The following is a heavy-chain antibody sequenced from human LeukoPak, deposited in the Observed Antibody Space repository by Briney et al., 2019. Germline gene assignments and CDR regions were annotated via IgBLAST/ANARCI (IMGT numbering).Heavy chain of an antibody. CDR2: ISAYNGNT. CDR1: GYTFTSYG. CDR3: PRGVYSGSYGYYYGMDV. V-gene: IGHV1-18*01. J-gene: IGHJ6*02. Sequence: ASVKVSGKASGYTFTSYGISWVRQAPGQGLEWMGWISAYNGNTNYAQKLQGRVTMTTDTSTSTAYMELRSLRSDDTAVYYCPRGVYSGSYGYYYGMDVWGQGTTLTVSS. D-gene: IGHD1-26*01.